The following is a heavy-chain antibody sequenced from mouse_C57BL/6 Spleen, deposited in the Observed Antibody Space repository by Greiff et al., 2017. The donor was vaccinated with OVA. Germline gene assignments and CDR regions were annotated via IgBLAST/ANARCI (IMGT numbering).Heavy chain of an antibody. V-gene: IGHV3-6*01. CDR2: ISYDGSN. CDR3: ASGYYDFDY. CDR1: GYSITSGYY. J-gene: IGHJ2*01. D-gene: IGHD2-4*01. Sequence: ESGPGLVKPSQSLSLTCSVTGYSITSGYYWNWIRQFPGNKLEWMGYISYDGSNNYNPSLKNRISITRDTSKNQFFLKLNSVTTEDTATYYCASGYYDFDYWGQGTTLTVSS.